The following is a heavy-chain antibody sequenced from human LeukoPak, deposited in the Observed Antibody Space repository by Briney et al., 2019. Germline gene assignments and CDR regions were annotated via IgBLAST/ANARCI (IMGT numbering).Heavy chain of an antibody. D-gene: IGHD3-10*01. J-gene: IGHJ6*03. CDR1: GYTFTGYY. V-gene: IGHV1-2*02. Sequence: ASVKVSCKASGYTFTGYYMHWVRQAPGQGLEWMGWINPNSGGTNYAQKFQGRVTMTRDTSISTAYMELSRLRSDDTAVYYCARLSGAGFSYYYYMDVWGKGTTVTVS. CDR3: ARLSGAGFSYYYYMDV. CDR2: INPNSGGT.